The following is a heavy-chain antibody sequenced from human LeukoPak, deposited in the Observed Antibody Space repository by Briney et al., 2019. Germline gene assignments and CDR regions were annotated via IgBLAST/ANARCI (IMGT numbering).Heavy chain of an antibody. CDR3: AREAVGAARSSGWFDP. J-gene: IGHJ5*02. V-gene: IGHV1-2*02. CDR1: GDTFTCYY. CDR2: INPNSGVT. Sequence: ASVKVSCKASGDTFTCYYMHWVRQAPGQGLEWMGWINPNSGVTNYAQKFQGRVTMTRDTSISTAYMELSRLRSDDTAVYYCAREAVGAARSSGWFDPWGQGTLVTVSS. D-gene: IGHD6-6*01.